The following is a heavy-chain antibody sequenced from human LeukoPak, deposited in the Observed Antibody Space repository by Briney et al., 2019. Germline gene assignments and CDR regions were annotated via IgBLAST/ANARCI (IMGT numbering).Heavy chain of an antibody. CDR2: IYYSRST. J-gene: IGHJ6*03. Sequence: SETLSLTCSVSGGSISSSHYYWGWIRQPPGKGLEWIGSIYYSRSTDYNTSLRSRLTISVDMSKNQFSLKMRSVTAADTAIYYCARRTMIFGVAAYMDVWGKGTTVTVSS. V-gene: IGHV4-39*01. CDR1: GGSISSSHYY. CDR3: ARRTMIFGVAAYMDV. D-gene: IGHD3-3*01.